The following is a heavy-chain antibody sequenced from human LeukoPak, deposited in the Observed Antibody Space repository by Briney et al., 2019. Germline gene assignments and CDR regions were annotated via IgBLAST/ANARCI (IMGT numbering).Heavy chain of an antibody. J-gene: IGHJ4*02. CDR3: ARTDCSGGSCPFDY. D-gene: IGHD2-15*01. CDR2: IYYSGST. Sequence: SETLSLTCTVSGGSISSYYWSWIRQPPGKGLEWIGYIYYSGSTNYNPSLKSRVTISVDTSKNQFSLKLSSVTAADAAVYYCARTDCSGGSCPFDYWGQGTLVTVSS. V-gene: IGHV4-59*08. CDR1: GGSISSYY.